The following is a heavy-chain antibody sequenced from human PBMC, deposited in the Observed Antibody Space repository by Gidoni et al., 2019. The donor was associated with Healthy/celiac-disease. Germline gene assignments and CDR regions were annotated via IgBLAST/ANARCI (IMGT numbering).Heavy chain of an antibody. J-gene: IGHJ4*02. CDR3: AKAAAYYYDSSGYRSPHFDY. Sequence: QVQLVESGGGVVQPGRSLRLSCAASGFTFSSYGMHWVRQAPGKGLEWVAVISYDGSNKYYADSVKGRFTISRDNSKNTLYLQMNSLRAEDTAVYYCAKAAAYYYDSSGYRSPHFDYWGQGTLVTVSS. CDR2: ISYDGSNK. V-gene: IGHV3-30*18. D-gene: IGHD3-22*01. CDR1: GFTFSSYG.